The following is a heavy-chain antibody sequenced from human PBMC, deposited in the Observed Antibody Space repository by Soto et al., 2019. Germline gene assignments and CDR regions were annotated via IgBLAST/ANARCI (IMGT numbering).Heavy chain of an antibody. CDR1: GFTFSSYS. D-gene: IGHD3-22*01. CDR2: ISSSSSYI. V-gene: IGHV3-21*01. J-gene: IGHJ4*02. Sequence: PGGSLRLSCAASGFTFSSYSMNWVRQAPGKGLEWVSSISSSSSYIYYADSVKGRFTISRDNAKNSLYLQMNSLRAEDTAVYYSARLHSTTIVVAPLAGVDYWGQGTRVTVSS. CDR3: ARLHSTTIVVAPLAGVDY.